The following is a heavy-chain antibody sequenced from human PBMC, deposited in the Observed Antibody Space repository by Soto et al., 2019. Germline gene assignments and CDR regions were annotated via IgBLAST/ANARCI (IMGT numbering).Heavy chain of an antibody. CDR1: GFTFSDFE. Sequence: ESGGGLVQPGGSLRLSCAASGFTFSDFEMNWVRQAPGKGLEWVSYIGYSGRTTYYADSVKGRFTISRDDSKNSLYLQMNSLRAEDTAVYYCARDGARDRGDKGFDYWGQGTVVTVSS. J-gene: IGHJ4*02. V-gene: IGHV3-48*03. CDR2: IGYSGRTT. D-gene: IGHD2-21*02. CDR3: ARDGARDRGDKGFDY.